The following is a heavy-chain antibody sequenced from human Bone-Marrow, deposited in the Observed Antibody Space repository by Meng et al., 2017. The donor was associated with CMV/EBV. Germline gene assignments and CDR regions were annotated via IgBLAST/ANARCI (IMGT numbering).Heavy chain of an antibody. CDR3: AKGGGGYYSSGMDV. J-gene: IGHJ6*02. CDR2: ISWNSGTI. V-gene: IGHV3-9*01. Sequence: SLKISCAASGFSFEGYAVNWVRQAPGKGLEWVSGISWNSGTIGYADSVKGRFTISRDNAKNSLYLQMNSLSAEDTALYYCAKGGGGYYSSGMDVWGQGATVTVSS. D-gene: IGHD2-15*01. CDR1: GFSFEGYA.